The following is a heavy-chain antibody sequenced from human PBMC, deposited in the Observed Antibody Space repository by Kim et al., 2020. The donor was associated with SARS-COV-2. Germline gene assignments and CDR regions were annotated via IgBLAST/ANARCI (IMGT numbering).Heavy chain of an antibody. Sequence: SETLSLTCAVYGGSFSGYYWSWIRQPPGKGLEWIGEINHSGSTNYNPSLKSRVTISVDTSKNQFSLKLSSVTAADTAVYYCARGDLGGDYAFDAFDIWGQGTMVTVSS. CDR2: INHSGST. CDR1: GGSFSGYY. D-gene: IGHD4-17*01. J-gene: IGHJ3*02. CDR3: ARGDLGGDYAFDAFDI. V-gene: IGHV4-34*01.